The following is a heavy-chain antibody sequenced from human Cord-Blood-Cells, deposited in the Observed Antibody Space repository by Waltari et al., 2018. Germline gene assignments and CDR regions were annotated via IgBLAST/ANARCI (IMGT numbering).Heavy chain of an antibody. D-gene: IGHD2-21*02. J-gene: IGHJ4*02. Sequence: QVQLQESGPGLVKPSETLSLTCTVSGGSISSYYWSWIRQPPGKGLEWIGYIYYSGVTNYNPARKSRVTISVDTAKNQFSLKLSAVTAADTAVYYCARGGLLDYWGQGTLVTVSS. CDR3: ARGGLLDY. CDR1: GGSISSYY. CDR2: IYYSGVT. V-gene: IGHV4-59*08.